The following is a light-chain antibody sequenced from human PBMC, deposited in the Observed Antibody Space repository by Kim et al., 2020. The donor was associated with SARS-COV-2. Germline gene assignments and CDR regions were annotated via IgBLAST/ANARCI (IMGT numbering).Light chain of an antibody. Sequence: ETVMTQSPATLSVSPGERATLSCRASQSVSSILAWYQQKPGQAPRLLIYGASTRATGIPARFSGSGSGTEFTLTISSLQSEDFAVYYCQQYNSWPPYTFAG. CDR2: GAS. J-gene: IGKJ4*01. CDR1: QSVSSI. V-gene: IGKV3-15*01. CDR3: QQYNSWPPYT.